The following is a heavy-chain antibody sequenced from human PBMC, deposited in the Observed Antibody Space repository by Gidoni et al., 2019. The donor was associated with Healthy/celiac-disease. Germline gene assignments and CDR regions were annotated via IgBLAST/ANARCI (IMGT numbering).Heavy chain of an antibody. CDR3: AKDLYGDYVGDY. CDR1: GFTFSNYA. D-gene: IGHD4-17*01. CDR2: ISGTDGST. Sequence: VQPGGSLRLSCAASGFTFSNYAMTWVRQAPGKGLEWVSTISGTDGSTYYADSVKGRFTISRDNSKNTLYLQMNTLRAEDTAVYYCAKDLYGDYVGDYWGQGTLVTVSP. V-gene: IGHV3-23*01. J-gene: IGHJ4*02.